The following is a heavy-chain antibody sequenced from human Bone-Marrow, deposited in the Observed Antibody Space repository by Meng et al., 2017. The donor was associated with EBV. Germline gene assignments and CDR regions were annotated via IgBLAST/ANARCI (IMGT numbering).Heavy chain of an antibody. J-gene: IGHJ4*02. D-gene: IGHD3-16*01. V-gene: IGHV3-21*01. Sequence: EVQLVESGGGLVELGGSLGLSCAASGFIFNNYRMNWVRQAPGKGLEWVSVIDYGGISTYYADSVKGRFTISRDNAKNSVSLQMNNLRAEDTAVYYCVREEYDPRDFWGQGNLVTVSS. CDR3: VREEYDPRDF. CDR2: IDYGGIST. CDR1: GFIFNNYR.